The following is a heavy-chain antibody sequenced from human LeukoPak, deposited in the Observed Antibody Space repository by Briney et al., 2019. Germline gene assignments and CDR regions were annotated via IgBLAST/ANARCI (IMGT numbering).Heavy chain of an antibody. D-gene: IGHD5-12*01. CDR1: GGTFSSYA. CDR3: ARCRRGYSGYDLKYYYYYGMDV. Sequence: GASVKVSCKASGGTFSSYAISWVPQAPGQGLEWMGGIIPIFGTANYAQKFQGRVTITADESTSTAYMELSSLRSEDTAVYYCARCRRGYSGYDLKYYYYYGMDVWGQGTTVTVSS. J-gene: IGHJ6*02. CDR2: IIPIFGTA. V-gene: IGHV1-69*01.